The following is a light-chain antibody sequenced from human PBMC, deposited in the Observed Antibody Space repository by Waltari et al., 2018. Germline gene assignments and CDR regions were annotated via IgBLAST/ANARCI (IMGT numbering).Light chain of an antibody. CDR3: NSRDISGDHLV. V-gene: IGLV3-19*01. Sequence: SSELTQDPAVSVALGQTVRITCQGDSLRSYYASWYQQKPGQAPLLVVYGKNNRPSGIPDRFSGSSSGNTASLTITGAQAEDEADYYCNSRDISGDHLVFGAGTKVTVL. CDR2: GKN. CDR1: SLRSYY. J-gene: IGLJ1*01.